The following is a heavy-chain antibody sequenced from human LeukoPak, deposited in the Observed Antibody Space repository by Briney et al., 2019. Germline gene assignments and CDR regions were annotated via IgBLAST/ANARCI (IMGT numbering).Heavy chain of an antibody. J-gene: IGHJ4*02. D-gene: IGHD6-19*01. Sequence: GSLRLSCAASGFTFSSYAMTWVRQAPGKGLEWVSVIYSGGNTYYADSVKGRFTISRDNSKNTLYLQMNSLRAEDTAVYYCARDSSGPHSYDSWGQGTLVTVSS. CDR2: IYSGGNT. CDR3: ARDSSGPHSYDS. CDR1: GFTFSSYA. V-gene: IGHV3-53*01.